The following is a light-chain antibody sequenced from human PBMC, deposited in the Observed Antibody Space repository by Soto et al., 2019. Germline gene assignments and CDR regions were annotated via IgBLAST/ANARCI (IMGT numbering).Light chain of an antibody. CDR2: GAS. Sequence: VMTQAPATLSVSPGERATLSCRAGQNIHTNLAWYQQKPGQAPRLLFYGASTGATGLPARFSGSGSGTELKLTIKSLQPADCAVYYWQQYYNWPRTFGQGTRLEI. CDR1: QNIHTN. CDR3: QQYYNWPRT. J-gene: IGKJ5*01. V-gene: IGKV3-15*01.